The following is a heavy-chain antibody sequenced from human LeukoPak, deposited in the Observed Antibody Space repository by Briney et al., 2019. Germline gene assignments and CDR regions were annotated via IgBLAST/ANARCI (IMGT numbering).Heavy chain of an antibody. Sequence: HPGGSLRLSCATSGFTFITYWMHWVRQAPGKGLVWVSRINNDGSNTNYADSVKGGFTISRDNAKNTLYLQMTSLRAEDTAVYYCARPSVAGPYFDFWGQGTLVTVSS. CDR1: GFTFITYW. V-gene: IGHV3-74*01. CDR2: INNDGSNT. J-gene: IGHJ4*02. CDR3: ARPSVAGPYFDF. D-gene: IGHD6-19*01.